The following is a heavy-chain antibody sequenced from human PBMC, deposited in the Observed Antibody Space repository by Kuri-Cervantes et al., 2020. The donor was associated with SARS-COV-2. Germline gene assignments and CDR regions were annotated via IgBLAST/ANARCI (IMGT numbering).Heavy chain of an antibody. D-gene: IGHD6-13*01. Sequence: LSLTCAASGFTFRSYWMHWVRQAPGKGLVWVSRINSDGSSTSYADSVRGRFTISRDNARSTLYLQMNSLRAEDTAVYYCARWQRGSSWYSVFDYWGQGTLVTVSS. V-gene: IGHV3-74*01. CDR2: INSDGSST. CDR1: GFTFRSYW. CDR3: ARWQRGSSWYSVFDY. J-gene: IGHJ4*02.